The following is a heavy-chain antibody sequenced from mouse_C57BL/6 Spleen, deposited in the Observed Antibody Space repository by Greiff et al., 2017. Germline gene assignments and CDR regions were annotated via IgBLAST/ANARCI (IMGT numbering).Heavy chain of an antibody. V-gene: IGHV5-17*01. CDR1: GFTFSDYG. CDR2: ISSGSSTI. J-gene: IGHJ2*01. Sequence: EVMLVESGGGLVKPGGSLTLSCAASGFTFSDYGMHWVRQAPEKGLEWVAYISSGSSTIYYADTVKGRFTISRDNAKNTLFLQMTSLRSEDTAMYYCARGDYDGEYYFDYWGQGTTRTVSS. D-gene: IGHD2-4*01. CDR3: ARGDYDGEYYFDY.